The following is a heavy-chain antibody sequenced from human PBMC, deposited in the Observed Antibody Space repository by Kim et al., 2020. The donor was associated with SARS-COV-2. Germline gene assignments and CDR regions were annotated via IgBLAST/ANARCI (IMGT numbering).Heavy chain of an antibody. D-gene: IGHD1-1*01. CDR3: ARVVQLERSPPYFDY. CDR2: IYHSGST. Sequence: SETLSLTCAVSGGSISSSNWWSWVRQPPGKGLEWIGEIYHSGSTNYNPSLKSRVTISVDKSKNQFSLKLSSVTAADTAVYYCARVVQLERSPPYFDYWGQGTLVTVSS. J-gene: IGHJ4*02. V-gene: IGHV4-4*02. CDR1: GGSISSSNW.